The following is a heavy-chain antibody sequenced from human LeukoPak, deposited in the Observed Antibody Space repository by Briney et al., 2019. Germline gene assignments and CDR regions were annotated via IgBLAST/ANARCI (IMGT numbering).Heavy chain of an antibody. D-gene: IGHD1-26*01. Sequence: SETLSLTCTVSGGSISSSSYYWGWIRQPPGKGLEWIGSIYYSGSTYYNPSLKSRVTISVDTSKNQFSLKLSSVTAADTAVYYCARDQGILKWELDYWGQGTQVTVSS. V-gene: IGHV4-39*07. CDR1: GGSISSSSYY. CDR3: ARDQGILKWELDY. CDR2: IYYSGST. J-gene: IGHJ4*02.